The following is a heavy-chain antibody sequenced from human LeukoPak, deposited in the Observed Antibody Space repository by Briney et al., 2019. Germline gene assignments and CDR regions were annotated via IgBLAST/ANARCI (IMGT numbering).Heavy chain of an antibody. Sequence: GGSLRLSCAASGFTFSNAWMAWVRQAPGKGLVFVGRIRNKSDGGTADSADPLKGRFTISRDDSTNTLYLQMNSLETEDTAVYYCTTWGGSFPRYWGQGTLVTVSS. CDR1: GFTFSNAW. J-gene: IGHJ4*02. D-gene: IGHD1-26*01. CDR3: TTWGGSFPRY. CDR2: IRNKSDGGTA. V-gene: IGHV3-15*01.